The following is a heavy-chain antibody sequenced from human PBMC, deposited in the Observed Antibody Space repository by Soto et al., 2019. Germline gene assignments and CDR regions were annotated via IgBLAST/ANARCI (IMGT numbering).Heavy chain of an antibody. Sequence: SETLSLTCAVSGGSISSRTYNWAWIRQPPGKGLEWIGSIYYGGSTYYKPSLKSRVTISVDSSKNQLSLRLTSVTAADTAVYYCARSLSQRRWLEKGYEYWGQGTRVTVSS. CDR1: GGSISSRTYN. V-gene: IGHV4-39*01. CDR3: ARSLSQRRWLEKGYEY. J-gene: IGHJ4*02. D-gene: IGHD6-19*01. CDR2: IYYGGST.